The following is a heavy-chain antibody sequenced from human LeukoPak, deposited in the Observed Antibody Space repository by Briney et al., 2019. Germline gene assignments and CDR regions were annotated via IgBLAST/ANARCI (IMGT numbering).Heavy chain of an antibody. D-gene: IGHD3-10*01. CDR1: GGSISSSSYY. V-gene: IGHV4-39*01. J-gene: IGHJ4*02. CDR3: ARLWYGGLFDY. CDR2: IYYSGGT. Sequence: SETLSLTCTVSGGSISSSSYYWGWIRQPPGKGLEWIGSIYYSGGTYYNPSLKSRVTISVDTSKNQFSLKLSSVTAADTAVYYCARLWYGGLFDYWGQGTLVTVSS.